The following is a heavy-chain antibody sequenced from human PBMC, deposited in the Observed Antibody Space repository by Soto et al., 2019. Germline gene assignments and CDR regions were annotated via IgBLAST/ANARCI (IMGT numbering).Heavy chain of an antibody. Sequence: QVQLVQSGAEVKKPGSSVKVSCKASGGTFSSYAINWVRQAPGQGLEWMGGIIPIFATADYAQKFQGRVTITADESTSTAYMELSSLRSEDTAVYYCAQCLLGVNYYYGMDVWGQGTTVTVCS. CDR1: GGTFSSYA. CDR2: IIPIFATA. V-gene: IGHV1-69*12. CDR3: AQCLLGVNYYYGMDV. J-gene: IGHJ6*02. D-gene: IGHD3-16*01.